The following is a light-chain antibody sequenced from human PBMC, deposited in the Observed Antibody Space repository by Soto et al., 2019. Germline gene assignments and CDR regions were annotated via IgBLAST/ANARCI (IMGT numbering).Light chain of an antibody. V-gene: IGKV1-5*01. J-gene: IGKJ1*01. CDR2: DVS. CDR3: QQYTSYLWT. CDR1: QSPSGR. Sequence: DIQMTQSPSTLSASVGDRVTITCRASQSPSGRLAWYQQEPEKAPKLLIYDVSSLESGVPSRFSGSRSGTEFTLTISSLQPDDFATYYCQQYTSYLWTFGQGTKVEIK.